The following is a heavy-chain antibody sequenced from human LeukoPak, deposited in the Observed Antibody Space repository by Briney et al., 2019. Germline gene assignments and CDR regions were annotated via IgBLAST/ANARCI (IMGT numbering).Heavy chain of an antibody. J-gene: IGHJ4*02. CDR1: GFTLGDYA. V-gene: IGHV3-49*04. CDR2: IRSKAYGGTT. D-gene: IGHD3-22*01. Sequence: GRSLRLSCTASGFTLGDYAMSCVRQAPGKGLEWVGFIRSKAYGGTTEYAASVKGRFTISRDDSKSIAYLQMNSLKTEDTAVYYCTRDFRDYYDSSGYFDYWGQGTLVTVSS. CDR3: TRDFRDYYDSSGYFDY.